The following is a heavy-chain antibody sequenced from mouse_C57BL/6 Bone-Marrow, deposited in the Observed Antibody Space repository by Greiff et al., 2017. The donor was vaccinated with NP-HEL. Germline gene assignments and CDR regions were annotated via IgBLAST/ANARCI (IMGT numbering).Heavy chain of an antibody. CDR3: ARLRGSLGY. CDR2: INPGSGGT. CDR1: GYAFTNYL. Sequence: QVQLKQSGAELVRPGTSVKVSCKASGYAFTNYLIEWVKQRPGQGLAWIGVINPGSGGTNYNEKFKGKATLTADKSSSTAYMQLSSLTSEDSAVYFCARLRGSLGYWGQGTTLTVSS. V-gene: IGHV1-54*01. D-gene: IGHD4-1*01. J-gene: IGHJ2*01.